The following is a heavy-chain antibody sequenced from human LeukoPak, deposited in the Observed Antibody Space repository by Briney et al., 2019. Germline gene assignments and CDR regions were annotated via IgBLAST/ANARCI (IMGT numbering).Heavy chain of an antibody. V-gene: IGHV3-30*18. J-gene: IGHJ3*02. CDR3: AKLGVVGYDYVWGSYRDSVPVAFDI. Sequence: GRSLRLSCAASGFTFSSYGMHWVRQAPGKGLEWVAVISYDGSNKYYAGSVKGRFTISRDNSKNTLYLQMNSLRAEDTAVYYCAKLGVVGYDYVWGSYRDSVPVAFDIWGQGTMVTVSS. CDR2: ISYDGSNK. CDR1: GFTFSSYG. D-gene: IGHD3-16*02.